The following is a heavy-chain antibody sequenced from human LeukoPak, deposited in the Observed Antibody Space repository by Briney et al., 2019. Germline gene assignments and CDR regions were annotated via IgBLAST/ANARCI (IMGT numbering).Heavy chain of an antibody. CDR2: TSDRGDYT. Sequence: GGSLRLSCTASGFTFTSYSMSWVRQAPGKGLEWVSGTSDRGDYTYYADSVKGRFTISRDNSKNTLYLQMNSLRAEDTALYFCAKKAQYNGNYPLDYWGQGTLVTVSS. J-gene: IGHJ4*02. V-gene: IGHV3-23*01. D-gene: IGHD1-26*01. CDR1: GFTFTSYS. CDR3: AKKAQYNGNYPLDY.